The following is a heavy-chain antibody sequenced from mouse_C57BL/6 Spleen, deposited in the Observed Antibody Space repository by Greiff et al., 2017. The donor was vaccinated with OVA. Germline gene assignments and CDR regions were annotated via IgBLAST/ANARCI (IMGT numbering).Heavy chain of an antibody. J-gene: IGHJ4*01. D-gene: IGHD2-2*01. V-gene: IGHV1-15*01. CDR2: IDPETGGT. CDR3: TRVFYYGYPNAMDY. Sequence: VQLQQSGAELVRPGASVTLSCKASGYTFTDYEMHWVKQTPVHGLEWIGAIDPETGGTAYNQKFKGKAILTSDKSSSTAYMELRSLTSEDSAVYYGTRVFYYGYPNAMDYWGQGTSVTVSA. CDR1: GYTFTDYE.